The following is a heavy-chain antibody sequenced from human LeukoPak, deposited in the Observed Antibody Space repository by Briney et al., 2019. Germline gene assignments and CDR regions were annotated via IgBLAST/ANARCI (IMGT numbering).Heavy chain of an antibody. CDR1: GFTFSMSA. J-gene: IGHJ4*02. CDR3: ARGRAGIAAAGFDY. CDR2: ISFDGGNK. V-gene: IGHV3-30-3*01. D-gene: IGHD6-13*01. Sequence: GGSLRLSCATSGFTFSMSAMHWVRLAPGKGLDWVAVISFDGGNKFYADPVKGRFSISRDNSKNTLYLQMNSLGLDDTAVYFCARGRAGIAAAGFDYWGQGTLVTVSS.